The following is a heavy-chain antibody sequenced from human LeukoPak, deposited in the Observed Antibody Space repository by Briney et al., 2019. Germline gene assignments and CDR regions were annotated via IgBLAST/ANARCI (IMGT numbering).Heavy chain of an antibody. V-gene: IGHV4-34*01. Sequence: PSETLSLTCAVYGGSFSGYYWSWIRQPPGKGLEWIGEINHSGSTNYNPSLKSRVTMSVDTSKNQFSLKLSSVTAADTAVYYCARDYYGSGSYYNVMVWDWFDPWGQGTLVTVSS. J-gene: IGHJ5*02. D-gene: IGHD3-10*01. CDR1: GGSFSGYY. CDR3: ARDYYGSGSYYNVMVWDWFDP. CDR2: INHSGST.